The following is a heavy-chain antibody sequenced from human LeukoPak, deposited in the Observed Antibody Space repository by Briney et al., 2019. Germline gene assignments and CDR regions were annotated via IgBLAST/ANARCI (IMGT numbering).Heavy chain of an antibody. CDR3: AKVPEWELRAGAFDI. CDR1: GESFSGYF. CDR2: INHSGSTS. V-gene: IGHV4-34*01. D-gene: IGHD1-26*01. J-gene: IGHJ3*02. Sequence: PSETLSLTCAVYGESFSGYFWNWIRQPPGKGLEWIGEINHSGSTSNHNPSLKSRVTMSVDTSKNQFSLKLSSVTAADTAVYYCAKVPEWELRAGAFDIWGQGTMVTVSS.